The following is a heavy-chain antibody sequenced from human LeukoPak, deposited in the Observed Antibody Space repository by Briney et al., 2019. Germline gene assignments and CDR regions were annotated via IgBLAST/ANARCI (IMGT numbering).Heavy chain of an antibody. Sequence: GGSARLSCAASGFTLDDYAMHWVRQAPGKGLEWVSLISWDGGSTYYADSVKGRFTISRDNAKNSLYLQMNSLRAEDTALYYCASGYGDYVRFLWGQGTLVTVSS. D-gene: IGHD4-17*01. J-gene: IGHJ4*02. CDR2: ISWDGGST. CDR1: GFTLDDYA. V-gene: IGHV3-43D*04. CDR3: ASGYGDYVRFL.